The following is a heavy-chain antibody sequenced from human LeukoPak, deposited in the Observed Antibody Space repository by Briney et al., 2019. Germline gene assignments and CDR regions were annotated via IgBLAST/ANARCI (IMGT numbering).Heavy chain of an antibody. Sequence: ASVKASCKASGYTFTSYYMHWVRQAPGQGLEWMGIINPSGGSTSYAQKFQGRVTMTRDTSTSTVYMELSSLRSEDTAVYYCAREGYSSSSGSWFDPWGQGTLVTVSS. CDR2: INPSGGST. CDR3: AREGYSSSSGSWFDP. J-gene: IGHJ5*02. CDR1: GYTFTSYY. D-gene: IGHD6-13*01. V-gene: IGHV1-46*03.